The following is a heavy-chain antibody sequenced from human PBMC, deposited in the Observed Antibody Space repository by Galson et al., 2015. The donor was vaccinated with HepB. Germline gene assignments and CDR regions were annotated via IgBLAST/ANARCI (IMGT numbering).Heavy chain of an antibody. CDR2: ISSRSSHI. CDR3: ARADSDISGYSVIYAFDM. J-gene: IGHJ3*02. D-gene: IGHD3-22*01. Sequence: SLRLSCAASGFAFSTYSMNWVRQAPGKGLEWVSSISSRSSHIYYAESVKGRFTISRDNAKNSLYPQVNSLRAEDTAVYYCARADSDISGYSVIYAFDMWGQGTMVTVSS. V-gene: IGHV3-21*01. CDR1: GFAFSTYS.